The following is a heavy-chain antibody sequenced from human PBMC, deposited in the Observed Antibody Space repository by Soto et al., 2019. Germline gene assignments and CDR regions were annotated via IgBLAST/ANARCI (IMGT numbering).Heavy chain of an antibody. J-gene: IGHJ4*02. D-gene: IGHD6-19*01. CDR3: AREGIAVAGPFDY. CDR1: GFTFSSYG. CDR2: IGYEGSNK. V-gene: IGHV3-33*01. Sequence: QVQLVESGGGVVQPGRSLRLSCAASGFTFSSYGMHWVRQAPGKGLEWVAGIGYEGSNKYYADSAKGRCTISRANSKNTLYLQMNSLGAEDTAVYYCAREGIAVAGPFDYRGQGTLVTVSS.